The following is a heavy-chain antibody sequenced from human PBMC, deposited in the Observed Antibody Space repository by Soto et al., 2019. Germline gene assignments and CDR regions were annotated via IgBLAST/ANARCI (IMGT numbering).Heavy chain of an antibody. D-gene: IGHD2-2*01. V-gene: IGHV3-48*01. J-gene: IGHJ4*02. CDR1: GFTFSSYS. CDR3: ARYSTKLGY. Sequence: GSLRLSCAASGFTFSSYSMNWVRQAPGKGLEWVSYISSSSSTIYYADSVKGRFTFSRDNAKNSLYLQMNSLRAEDMAVYYCARYSTKLGYWGQGTLVTVSS. CDR2: ISSSSSTI.